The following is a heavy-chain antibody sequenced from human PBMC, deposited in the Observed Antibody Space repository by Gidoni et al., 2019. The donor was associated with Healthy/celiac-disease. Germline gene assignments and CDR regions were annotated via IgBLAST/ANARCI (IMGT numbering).Heavy chain of an antibody. CDR3: ARHRSGGIVVVPAAIGFDY. D-gene: IGHD2-2*01. Sequence: QLQLQESGPGLVKPSETLSLTCTVSGGSISSSSYYWGWIRQPPGKGREWIGSIYYSGSTYYNPSLKSRVTISVDTSKNQFSSLKLSSVTAADTAVYYCARHRSGGIVVVPAAIGFDYWGQGTLVTVSS. CDR2: IYYSGST. J-gene: IGHJ4*02. V-gene: IGHV4-39*01. CDR1: GGSISSSSYY.